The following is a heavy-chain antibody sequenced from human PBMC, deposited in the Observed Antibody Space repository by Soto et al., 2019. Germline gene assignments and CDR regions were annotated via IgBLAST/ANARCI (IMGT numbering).Heavy chain of an antibody. J-gene: IGHJ4*02. Sequence: SETLSLTCTVSGGSISSGDYYWSWIRQPPGKGLEWIGYIYYSGSTYYNPSLKSRVTIPVDTSKNQFSLKLSSVTAADTAVYYCARVSNAYCGGDCYSGFDYWGQGTLVTVSS. CDR2: IYYSGST. CDR1: GGSISSGDYY. CDR3: ARVSNAYCGGDCYSGFDY. D-gene: IGHD2-21*02. V-gene: IGHV4-30-4*01.